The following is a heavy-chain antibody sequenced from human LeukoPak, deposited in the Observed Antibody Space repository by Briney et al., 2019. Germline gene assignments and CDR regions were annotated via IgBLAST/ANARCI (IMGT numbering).Heavy chain of an antibody. V-gene: IGHV1-8*03. J-gene: IGHJ6*03. CDR3: ARGSIAAAGNGYYYYYYMDV. D-gene: IGHD6-13*01. CDR2: MNPNSGNT. Sequence: ASVKVSCKASGYTFTSYYMHWVRQAPGQGLEWMGWMNPNSGNTGYAQKFQGRVTITRNTSISTAYMELSSLRSEDTAVYYCARGSIAAAGNGYYYYYYMDVWGKGTTVTVSS. CDR1: GYTFTSYY.